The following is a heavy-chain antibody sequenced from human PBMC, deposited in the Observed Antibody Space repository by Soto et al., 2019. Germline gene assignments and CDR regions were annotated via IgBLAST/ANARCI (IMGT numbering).Heavy chain of an antibody. CDR3: ARLAVEPAARYSYYYGMDG. Sequence: EESVNISCNASGYSFTSYGIVWVLQMPGKGLEWMGIIYPGDSDTRYSPSFQGQVTISADKSISTAYLQWSSLKASDTAMYYCARLAVEPAARYSYYYGMDGWGQGTPVTVSS. CDR2: IYPGDSDT. J-gene: IGHJ6*02. D-gene: IGHD2-2*01. V-gene: IGHV5-51*01. CDR1: GYSFTSYG.